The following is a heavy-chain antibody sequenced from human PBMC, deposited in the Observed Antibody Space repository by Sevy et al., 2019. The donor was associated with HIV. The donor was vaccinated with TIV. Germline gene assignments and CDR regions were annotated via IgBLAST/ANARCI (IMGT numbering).Heavy chain of an antibody. V-gene: IGHV3-30*18. CDR1: GFTLSNYD. J-gene: IGHJ6*02. Sequence: GGSLRLSCAASGFTLSNYDMHWVRQAPGKGLEWVALISHDGRHKYSADSVKGRFTISRDNSKNTLYLQMNSLRAEDTALYYCAKDLDEWRATFYYYGMDVWGQGTTVTVSS. CDR2: ISHDGRHK. D-gene: IGHD3-3*01. CDR3: AKDLDEWRATFYYYGMDV.